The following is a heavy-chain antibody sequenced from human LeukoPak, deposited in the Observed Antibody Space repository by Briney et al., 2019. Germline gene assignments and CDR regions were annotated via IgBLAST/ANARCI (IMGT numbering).Heavy chain of an antibody. J-gene: IGHJ5*02. CDR1: GFTFSSYG. Sequence: PGGSLRLSCAASGFTFSSYGMHWVRQAPGKGLEWVAFIRYDGSNKYYADSVKGRFTISRDNAKNSLYLQMNSLRAEDTAVYYCARDSLRKEDWFDPWGQGTLVTVSS. D-gene: IGHD4-17*01. CDR3: ARDSLRKEDWFDP. V-gene: IGHV3-30*02. CDR2: IRYDGSNK.